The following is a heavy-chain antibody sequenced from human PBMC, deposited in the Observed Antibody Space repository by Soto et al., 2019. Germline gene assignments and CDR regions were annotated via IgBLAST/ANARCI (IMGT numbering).Heavy chain of an antibody. J-gene: IGHJ5*02. V-gene: IGHV4-59*01. CDR1: GGSFRNYY. CDR2: IYYSGNT. D-gene: IGHD5-18*01. CDR3: ARIPVDTSMIYWLDP. Sequence: SETLSLTCGDCGGSFRNYYWIWVRQPPGKGLEWIGYIYYSGNTNYNPSLKSRVIISVDTSKNLFSLKLTSVTAADTAVYYCARIPVDTSMIYWLDPWGQGTLVTVSA.